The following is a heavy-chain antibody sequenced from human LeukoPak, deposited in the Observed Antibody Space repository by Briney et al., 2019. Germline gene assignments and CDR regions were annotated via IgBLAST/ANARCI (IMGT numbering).Heavy chain of an antibody. CDR2: INPNSGGT. V-gene: IGHV1-2*02. Sequence: ASVKVSCKASGYTFTGYYMHWVRQAPGQGPEWMGWINPNSGGTSYAQKFQGRVTMTRDTSISTAYMELSRLRSDDTAVYYCARQPYFDAFDIWGQGTMVTVSS. CDR1: GYTFTGYY. J-gene: IGHJ3*02. CDR3: ARQPYFDAFDI. D-gene: IGHD2-21*01.